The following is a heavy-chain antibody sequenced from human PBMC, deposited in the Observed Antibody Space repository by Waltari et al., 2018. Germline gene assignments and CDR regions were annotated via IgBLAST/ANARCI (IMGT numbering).Heavy chain of an antibody. Sequence: EEQIVETGGGLVQPGDSLRVSCTVSGFTFRSYWMHWVRQGPGKGLEWVARIDGDGGVTNYADFVRGRFTSSGDNAKDTVYLQMNNLRVEDTAVYYCARVIISRAGKGIDYWGQGTLVTVSS. D-gene: IGHD6-13*01. V-gene: IGHV3-74*01. CDR3: ARVIISRAGKGIDY. J-gene: IGHJ4*02. CDR2: IDGDGGVT. CDR1: GFTFRSYW.